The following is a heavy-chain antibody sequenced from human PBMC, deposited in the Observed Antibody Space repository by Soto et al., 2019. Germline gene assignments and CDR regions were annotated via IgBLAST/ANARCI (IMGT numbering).Heavy chain of an antibody. Sequence: PGGSLRLSCVASGFSFSNYNMNWVRQAPGKGLEWVSYITDSSDTVHYADSVRGRFTISRDNAESSLYLQMNSLRDEDTAVYFCARDFGHGYYLDYWGRGTLVTPPQ. V-gene: IGHV3-48*02. CDR3: ARDFGHGYYLDY. J-gene: IGHJ4*02. D-gene: IGHD3-3*01. CDR1: GFSFSNYN. CDR2: ITDSSDTV.